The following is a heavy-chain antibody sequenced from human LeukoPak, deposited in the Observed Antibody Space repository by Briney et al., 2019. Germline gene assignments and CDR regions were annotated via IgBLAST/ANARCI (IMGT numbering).Heavy chain of an antibody. D-gene: IGHD7-27*01. Sequence: PSETLSLTCTVSGGSISSSSYYWGWIRQPPGKGLEWIGSIYYSGSTYYNPSLESRVTISVDTSKNQFSLKLSSVTAADTAVYYCARHRTGDLLDYWGQGTLVTVSS. CDR3: ARHRTGDLLDY. J-gene: IGHJ4*02. CDR1: GGSISSSSYY. V-gene: IGHV4-39*01. CDR2: IYYSGST.